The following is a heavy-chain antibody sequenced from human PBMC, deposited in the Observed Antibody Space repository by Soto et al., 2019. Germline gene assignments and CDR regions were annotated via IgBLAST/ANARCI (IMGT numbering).Heavy chain of an antibody. Sequence: GESLKISCKGSGYSFTSYWIGWVRQMPGKGLKWMGIIYPGDSDTRYSPSFQGQVTISADKSISTAYLQWSSLKASDTALYYCARPYCSGGSCYYFRYWGQGTLVTVSS. CDR3: ARPYCSGGSCYYFRY. CDR1: GYSFTSYW. D-gene: IGHD2-15*01. CDR2: IYPGDSDT. J-gene: IGHJ4*02. V-gene: IGHV5-51*01.